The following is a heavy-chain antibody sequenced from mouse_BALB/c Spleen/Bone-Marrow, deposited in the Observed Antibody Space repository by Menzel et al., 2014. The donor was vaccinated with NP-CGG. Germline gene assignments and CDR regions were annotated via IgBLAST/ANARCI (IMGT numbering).Heavy chain of an antibody. CDR3: ARPLTGAYFDY. V-gene: IGHV5-9*02. CDR1: GFAFSSYD. D-gene: IGHD4-1*01. J-gene: IGHJ2*01. CDR2: ISSGGSYT. Sequence: EVMLVESGGGLVKPGVSLKLSCAASGFAFSSYDMSWVRLTPEKRLEWVATISSGGSYTYYPDSVKGRFTISRDNARNTLYLQMSSLRSEDTALYYCARPLTGAYFDYWGQGTTITVST.